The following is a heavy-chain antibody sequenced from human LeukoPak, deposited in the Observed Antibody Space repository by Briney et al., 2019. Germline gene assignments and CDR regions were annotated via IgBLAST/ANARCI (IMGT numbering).Heavy chain of an antibody. D-gene: IGHD4-17*01. V-gene: IGHV1-18*01. CDR3: ARTPHTDHGDYASTDY. CDR2: ISAYNGNT. Sequence: PLASVKVSCKASGYTFTSYGISWVRQAPGQGLEWMGWISAYNGNTNYAQNLQGRVTMTTDTATSTAYMELRSLRSDDTAVYYCARTPHTDHGDYASTDYWGQGTLVTVSS. CDR1: GYTFTSYG. J-gene: IGHJ4*02.